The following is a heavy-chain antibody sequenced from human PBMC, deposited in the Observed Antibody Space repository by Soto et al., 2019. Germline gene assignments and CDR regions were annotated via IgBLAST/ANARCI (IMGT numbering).Heavy chain of an antibody. Sequence: GGSLRLSCAASGFTFSSFGMHWVRQAPGKGLEWVSYISSSSSTIYYADSVKGRFTISRDNAKNSLYLQMNSLRDEDTAVYYCPRDRWELRGNAFENWGQETMVTVSS. J-gene: IGHJ3*02. CDR2: ISSSSSTI. V-gene: IGHV3-48*02. CDR1: GFTFSSFG. D-gene: IGHD1-26*01. CDR3: PRDRWELRGNAFEN.